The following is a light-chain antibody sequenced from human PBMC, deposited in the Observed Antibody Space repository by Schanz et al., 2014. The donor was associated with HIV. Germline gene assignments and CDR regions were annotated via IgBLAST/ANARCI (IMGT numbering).Light chain of an antibody. CDR3: SSYIGSMHAV. J-gene: IGLJ2*01. V-gene: IGLV2-14*03. CDR2: DVS. CDR1: SSDVGGYNY. Sequence: QSALTQPASVSGSPGQSITISCTGTSSDVGGYNYLSWYQQHPGKAPKLMIYDVSIRPSGISTRFSGLKSGNTASLTISGLQAEDEADYYCSSYIGSMHAVFGGGTKLTVL.